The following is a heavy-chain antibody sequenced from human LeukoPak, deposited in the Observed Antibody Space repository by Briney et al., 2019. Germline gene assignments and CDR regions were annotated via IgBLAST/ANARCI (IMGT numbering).Heavy chain of an antibody. D-gene: IGHD3-16*01. Sequence: PSETLSLTCAVYGGSFSGYYWSWIRQPPGKGLEWIGEINHRGSTNYNPSLKSRVTISVDTSKNQFSLKLSSVTAADTAVYYCARGHYGIDPWGQGTLVTVSS. CDR2: INHRGST. J-gene: IGHJ5*02. CDR1: GGSFSGYY. V-gene: IGHV4-34*01. CDR3: ARGHYGIDP.